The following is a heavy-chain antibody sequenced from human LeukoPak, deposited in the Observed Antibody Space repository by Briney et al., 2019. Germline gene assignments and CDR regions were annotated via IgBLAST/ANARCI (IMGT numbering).Heavy chain of an antibody. CDR1: GGSISSYY. V-gene: IGHV4-34*01. CDR3: ARGRVVAATYLDY. Sequence: PSETLSLTCTVSGGSISSYYWSWIRQPPGKGLEWIGEINHSGSTNYNPSLKSRVTISVDTSKNQFSLKLSSVTAADTAVYYCARGRVVAATYLDYWGQGTLVTVSS. D-gene: IGHD2-15*01. CDR2: INHSGST. J-gene: IGHJ4*02.